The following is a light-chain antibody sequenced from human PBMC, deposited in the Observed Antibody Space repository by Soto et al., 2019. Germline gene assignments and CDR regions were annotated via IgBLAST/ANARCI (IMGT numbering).Light chain of an antibody. J-gene: IGKJ1*01. V-gene: IGKV3-11*01. CDR1: QSVSSY. CDR3: QQRSNWHRT. Sequence: EIVLTQSPATLSLSPGERATLSCRASQSVSSYLAWYQQKPGQAPRLLIYDASNRATGIPARFSGSVSGTDFTLTISSREPEDFAVYYCQQRSNWHRTFGQGTKVEIK. CDR2: DAS.